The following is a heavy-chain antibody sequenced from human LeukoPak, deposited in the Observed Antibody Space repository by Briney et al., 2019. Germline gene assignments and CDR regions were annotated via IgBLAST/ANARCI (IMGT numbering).Heavy chain of an antibody. D-gene: IGHD3-3*01. CDR2: IYYSGST. V-gene: IGHV4-30-4*08. J-gene: IGHJ4*02. CDR1: GGSISSGDYY. CDR3: ARQVLEWLLPVFDY. Sequence: SQTLSLTCTVSGGSISSGDYYWSWIRQPPGKGLEWIGYIYYSGSTYYNPSLKSRVTISVDTSKNQFSLKLSSVTAADTAVYYCARQVLEWLLPVFDYWGQGTLVTVSS.